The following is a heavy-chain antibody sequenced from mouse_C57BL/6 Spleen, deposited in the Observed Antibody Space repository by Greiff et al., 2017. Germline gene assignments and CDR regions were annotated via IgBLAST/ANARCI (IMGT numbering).Heavy chain of an antibody. Sequence: QVQLKESGAELVKPGASVKISCKASGYAFSSYWMNWVKQRPGKGLEWIGQIYPGDGDTNYNGKFKGKATLTADKSSSTAYMQLSSLTSEDSAVYFCARSLNWDDYAMDYWGQGTSVTVSS. CDR3: ARSLNWDDYAMDY. CDR2: IYPGDGDT. J-gene: IGHJ4*01. CDR1: GYAFSSYW. D-gene: IGHD4-1*02. V-gene: IGHV1-80*01.